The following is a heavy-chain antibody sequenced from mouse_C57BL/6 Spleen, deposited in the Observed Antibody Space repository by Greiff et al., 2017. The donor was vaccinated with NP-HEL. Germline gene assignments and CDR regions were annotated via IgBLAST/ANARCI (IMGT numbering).Heavy chain of an antibody. Sequence: EVKVVESGEGLVQPGGSLTLSCAASGFTFSSYAMSWVRQTPEKRLEWVAYISSGGDYIYYADTVKGRFTISRDNARNTLYLQMSSLKSEDTAMYYCTRDQELRSFAYWGQGTLVTVSA. V-gene: IGHV5-9-1*02. CDR1: GFTFSSYA. J-gene: IGHJ3*01. D-gene: IGHD3-2*02. CDR3: TRDQELRSFAY. CDR2: ISSGGDYI.